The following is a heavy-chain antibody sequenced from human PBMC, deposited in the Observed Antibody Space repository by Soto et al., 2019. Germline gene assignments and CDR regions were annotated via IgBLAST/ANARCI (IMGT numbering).Heavy chain of an antibody. V-gene: IGHV3-48*01. Sequence: GGSLRLSCAASGFTFSSYSMNWVRQAPGKGLEWVSYISSSSSTIYYADSVKGRFTISRDNAKNSLYLQMNSLRAEDTAVYYCARDPVRKYYDPAGYFDYWGQGALVTVSS. CDR3: ARDPVRKYYDPAGYFDY. CDR1: GFTFSSYS. D-gene: IGHD3-22*01. J-gene: IGHJ4*02. CDR2: ISSSSSTI.